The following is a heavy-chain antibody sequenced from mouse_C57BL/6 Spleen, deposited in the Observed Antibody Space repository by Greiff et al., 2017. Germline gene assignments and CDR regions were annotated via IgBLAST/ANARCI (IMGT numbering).Heavy chain of an antibody. J-gene: IGHJ3*01. Sequence: DVMLVESEGGLVQPGSSMKLSCTASGFTFSDYYMAWVRQVPEKGLEWVANINYDGSSTYYLDSLKSRFIISRDNAKNILYLQMSSLKSEDTATYYCAREAYYGSLSYWGQGTLVTVSA. CDR3: AREAYYGSLSY. CDR1: GFTFSDYY. D-gene: IGHD1-1*01. CDR2: INYDGSST. V-gene: IGHV5-16*01.